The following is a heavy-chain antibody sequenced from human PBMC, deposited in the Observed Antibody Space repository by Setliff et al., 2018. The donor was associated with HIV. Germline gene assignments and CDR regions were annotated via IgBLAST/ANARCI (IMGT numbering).Heavy chain of an antibody. CDR2: FNTYNGNT. Sequence: GASVKVSCKASGYTFTSYGISWVRQAPGQGLGWMGWFNTYNGNTNYAQKLQGRVTLTTDTSTNTAYMELRSLRSDDTAVYYCARGHSSGYTYSGSYGPFDIWGQGTMVT. D-gene: IGHD1-26*01. CDR1: GYTFTSYG. J-gene: IGHJ3*02. CDR3: ARGHSSGYTYSGSYGPFDI. V-gene: IGHV1-18*01.